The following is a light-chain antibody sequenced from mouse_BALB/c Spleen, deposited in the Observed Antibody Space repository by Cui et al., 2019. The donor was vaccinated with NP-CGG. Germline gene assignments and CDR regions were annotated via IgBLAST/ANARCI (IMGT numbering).Light chain of an antibody. CDR3: ALWYSNHWV. CDR2: GTN. Sequence: HGVVTQESVHTTSPGETVTLTCRSSIGAVTTSNYANWVQEKPDHLFTGLIGGTNNRAPGVPARFSGSLIGDKAALTITGAQTEDEAIYFCALWYSNHWVFGGGTKLTVL. J-gene: IGLJ1*01. CDR1: IGAVTTSNY. V-gene: IGLV1*01.